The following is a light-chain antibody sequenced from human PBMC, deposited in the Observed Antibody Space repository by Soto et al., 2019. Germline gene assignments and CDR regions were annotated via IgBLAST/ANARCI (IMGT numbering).Light chain of an antibody. CDR1: QSVSSN. Sequence: EIVMSQSPATLSVSPGERATLSCRASQSVSSNLAWYQQKPGQAPRLLIYGASSRATGIPARFSGSGSGTEFTLTISSLQSQDFAIYYCQQYNNWPPITFGQGTRLEIK. J-gene: IGKJ5*01. CDR3: QQYNNWPPIT. V-gene: IGKV3-15*01. CDR2: GAS.